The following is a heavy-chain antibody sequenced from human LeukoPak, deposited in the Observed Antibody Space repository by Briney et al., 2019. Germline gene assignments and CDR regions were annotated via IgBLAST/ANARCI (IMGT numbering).Heavy chain of an antibody. V-gene: IGHV3-48*01. CDR2: ISSSSSTI. CDR3: ASNGNILTGYQDY. J-gene: IGHJ4*02. CDR1: GFTFSSYS. Sequence: GGSLRLSCAPCGFTFSSYSMNWVRQAPGKGLEWVSYISSSSSTIYYADSVKGRFTISRDNAKNSLYLQMNSLRAEDTAVYYCASNGNILTGYQDYWGQGTLVTVSS. D-gene: IGHD3-9*01.